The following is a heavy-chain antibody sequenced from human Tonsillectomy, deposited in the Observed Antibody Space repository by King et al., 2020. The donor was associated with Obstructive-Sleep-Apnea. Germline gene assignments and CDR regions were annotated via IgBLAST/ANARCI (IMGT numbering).Heavy chain of an antibody. J-gene: IGHJ4*02. V-gene: IGHV4-59*08. CDR2: IYNSENT. CDR1: GGSISSYY. CDR3: ARHSRPTGIAGY. Sequence: MQLQESGPGLVKPSETLSLTCTVSGGSISSYYWSWIRQPPGKGLEWIGNIYNSENTKYNPSLKSRVTISVDTSKNQFSLKLSSVTAADTAVYYCARHSRPTGIAGYWGQGTLVTVSS. D-gene: IGHD1-1*01.